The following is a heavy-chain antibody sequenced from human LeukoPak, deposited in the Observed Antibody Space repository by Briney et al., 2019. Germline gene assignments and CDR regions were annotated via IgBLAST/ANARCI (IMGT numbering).Heavy chain of an antibody. Sequence: PGGSLRLSCAASGFIFTNYAVHWVRQTPGKGLEWVAVMSYDGKNEYYPDSVKGRFTISRDSSKNTMYLQMDSLGVDDTAVYHCARGGTGTFSWFDSWGQGTLVTVPS. D-gene: IGHD1-1*01. V-gene: IGHV3-30*04. CDR3: ARGGTGTFSWFDS. J-gene: IGHJ5*01. CDR2: MSYDGKNE. CDR1: GFIFTNYA.